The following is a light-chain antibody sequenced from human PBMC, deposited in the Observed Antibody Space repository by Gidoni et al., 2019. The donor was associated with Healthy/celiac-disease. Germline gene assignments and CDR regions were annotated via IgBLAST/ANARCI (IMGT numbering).Light chain of an antibody. Sequence: APGQRVTISCTGSSSNIGAGYDVHWYQQLPGTAPKLLIYGNSNRPSGVPDRFSGSKSGTSASLAITGLQAEDEADYYCQSYDSSLSGCVFGGGTKLTVL. CDR3: QSYDSSLSGCV. V-gene: IGLV1-40*01. CDR1: SSNIGAGYD. J-gene: IGLJ3*02. CDR2: GNS.